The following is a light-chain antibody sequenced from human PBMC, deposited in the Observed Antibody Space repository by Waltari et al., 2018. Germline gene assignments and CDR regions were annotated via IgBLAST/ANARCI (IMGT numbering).Light chain of an antibody. CDR2: GGN. V-gene: IGLV2-23*03. CDR3: CSSVGSSVF. CDR1: NSNVGRYNL. J-gene: IGLJ2*01. Sequence: QSALTQPASVSGSPGQSITISCTGFNSNVGRYNLVSWYQKNPGKAPKLFVYGGNRRASGVANRFHGSKSENAASLTLSGIQAEDEADYYCCSSVGSSVFFGGGTKLTVL.